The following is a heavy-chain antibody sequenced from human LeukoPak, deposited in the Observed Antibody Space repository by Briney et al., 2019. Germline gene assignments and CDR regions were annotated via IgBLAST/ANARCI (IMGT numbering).Heavy chain of an antibody. D-gene: IGHD5-18*01. J-gene: IGHJ4*02. CDR3: ARDVGYSYYYDY. Sequence: SVKVSCKASGGTFSSYAISWVRQAPGQGLEWMGGIIPIFGTANYAQKFQGRVTITADKSTSTAYMELSSLRSEDTAVYYCARDVGYSYYYDYWGQGTLVTVSS. V-gene: IGHV1-69*06. CDR1: GGTFSSYA. CDR2: IIPIFGTA.